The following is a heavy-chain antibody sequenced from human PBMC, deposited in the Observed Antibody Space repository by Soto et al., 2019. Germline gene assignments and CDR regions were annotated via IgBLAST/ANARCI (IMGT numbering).Heavy chain of an antibody. CDR2: ISWNSGSI. CDR1: GFTFDDYA. D-gene: IGHD3-10*01. J-gene: IGHJ6*03. V-gene: IGHV3-9*01. CDR3: AKDSLIRGSGTRYYYYYYMDV. Sequence: GGSLRLSCAASGFTFDDYAMHWVRQAPGKGLEWVSGISWNSGSIGYADSVKGRFTISRDNAKNSLYLQMNSLRAEDTALYYCAKDSLIRGSGTRYYYYYYMDVWGKGTTVTVSS.